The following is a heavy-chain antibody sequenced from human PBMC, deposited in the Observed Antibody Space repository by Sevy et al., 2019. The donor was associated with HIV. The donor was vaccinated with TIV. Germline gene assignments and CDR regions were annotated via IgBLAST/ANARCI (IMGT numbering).Heavy chain of an antibody. V-gene: IGHV1-24*01. Sequence: ASVKVSCKVSGSTLTQLSIHWVRQAPGKGIEWMGSFDPEDGETVYAQRFQGRVTMTEDTSTDTAYMRLSSLRSEDTAVYYCATTKDYYESSGSPFDYSGQRTMVTVSS. J-gene: IGHJ4*02. CDR3: ATTKDYYESSGSPFDY. CDR1: GSTLTQLS. D-gene: IGHD3-22*01. CDR2: FDPEDGET.